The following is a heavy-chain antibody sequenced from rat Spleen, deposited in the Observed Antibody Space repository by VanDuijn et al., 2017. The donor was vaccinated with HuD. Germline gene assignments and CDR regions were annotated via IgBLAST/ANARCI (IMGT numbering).Heavy chain of an antibody. V-gene: IGHV5-7*01. J-gene: IGHJ2*01. Sequence: EVQLVESGGGLVQPGRSLKLSCAASGFTFSDYYMAWVRQAPKKGLEWVATINFDGSSTYYRDSVRGRFSISRDNARSTLYLQMDSLRSEDTATYYCARCFDLWGQGVMVTVSS. CDR1: GFTFSDYY. CDR3: ARCFDL. CDR2: INFDGSST.